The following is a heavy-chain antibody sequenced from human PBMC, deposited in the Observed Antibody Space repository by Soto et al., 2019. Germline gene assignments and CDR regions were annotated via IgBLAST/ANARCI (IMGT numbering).Heavy chain of an antibody. Sequence: QVQLQESGPGLVKPSGTLSLTCTVSGGSISSDYWYWIRQPPGKGLEWIGYIHSGSTTYSASLRSRVTISVDTSKNQFSLKLSSVTAADTAVYFCARHDGSRSTDYWGQGTLVTVSS. CDR1: GGSISSDY. J-gene: IGHJ4*02. D-gene: IGHD3-10*01. V-gene: IGHV4-59*08. CDR2: IHSGST. CDR3: ARHDGSRSTDY.